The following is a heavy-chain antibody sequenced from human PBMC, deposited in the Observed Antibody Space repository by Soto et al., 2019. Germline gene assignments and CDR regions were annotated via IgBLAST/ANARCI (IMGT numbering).Heavy chain of an antibody. V-gene: IGHV5-51*01. CDR3: ARQGCSSTSCYTGYYYYYYYFDY. J-gene: IGHJ4*02. CDR2: IYPGDSDT. Sequence: PGESLKISCKGSGYSFTSYWIGWVRQMPGKGLEWMGIIYPGDSDTRYSPSFQGQVTISADKSISTAYLQWSSLKASDTAMYYCARQGCSSTSCYTGYYYYYYYFDYWGQGTPVTVSS. CDR1: GYSFTSYW. D-gene: IGHD2-2*02.